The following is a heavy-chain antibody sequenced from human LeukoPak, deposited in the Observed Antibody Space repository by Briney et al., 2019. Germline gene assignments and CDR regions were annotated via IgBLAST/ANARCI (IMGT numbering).Heavy chain of an antibody. D-gene: IGHD1-26*01. CDR3: ARVGEGAAKD. V-gene: IGHV3-21*04. Sequence: GGSLRLSCAASGFTFSSYSMNWVRQAPGKGLEWVSSISSSSSHIYYADSVKGRFTISRDNAKNTLYLQMNSLRVEDTAVYYCARVGEGAAKDWGQGTLVTVSS. CDR2: ISSSSSHI. CDR1: GFTFSSYS. J-gene: IGHJ4*02.